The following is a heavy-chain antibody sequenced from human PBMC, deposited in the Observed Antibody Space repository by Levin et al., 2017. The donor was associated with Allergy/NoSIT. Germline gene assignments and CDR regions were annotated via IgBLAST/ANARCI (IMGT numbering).Heavy chain of an antibody. V-gene: IGHV3-33*01. CDR2: IWYDGSNK. CDR1: GFPFSNYG. CDR3: ARDREPSRLDY. Sequence: GGSLRLSCATSGFPFSNYGIHWVRQAPGKGLEWVSFIWYDGSNKYYADSVKGRFTISRDKSKNTVYLQMNSLRAEDTAVYYCARDREPSRLDYWGQGSLVTVSP. D-gene: IGHD1-14*01. J-gene: IGHJ4*02.